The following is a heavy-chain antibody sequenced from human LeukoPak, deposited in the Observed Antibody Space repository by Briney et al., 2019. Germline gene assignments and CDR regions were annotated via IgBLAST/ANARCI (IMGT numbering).Heavy chain of an antibody. Sequence: GGSLRLSCAASGFTFSDYYMSWIRQAPGKGLEWVSYISSSGSTIYYADSVKGRFTISRDNAKNSLYLQMNSLRAEDTAVYYCARSAAEPPYYFDYWGQGTLVTVSS. CDR1: GFTFSDYY. CDR3: ARSAAEPPYYFDY. J-gene: IGHJ4*02. V-gene: IGHV3-11*01. D-gene: IGHD6-13*01. CDR2: ISSSGSTI.